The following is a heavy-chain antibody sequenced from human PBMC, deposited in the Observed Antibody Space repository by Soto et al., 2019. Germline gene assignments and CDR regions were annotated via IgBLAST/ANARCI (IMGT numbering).Heavy chain of an antibody. CDR3: TTEAWILPNLRITMIVGILAY. CDR2: IKSKTDGGTT. CDR1: GFTFSNAW. D-gene: IGHD3-22*01. J-gene: IGHJ4*02. Sequence: GGSLRLSCAASGFTFSNAWMNWVRQAPGKGLEWVGRIKSKTDGGTTDYAAPVKGRFTISRDDSKNTLYLQMNSLKTEDTAVYYCTTEAWILPNLRITMIVGILAYWGQGTLVTVSS. V-gene: IGHV3-15*07.